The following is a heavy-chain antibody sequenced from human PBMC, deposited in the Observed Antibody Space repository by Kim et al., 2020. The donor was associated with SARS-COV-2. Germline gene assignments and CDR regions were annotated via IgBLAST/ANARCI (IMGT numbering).Heavy chain of an antibody. J-gene: IGHJ4*02. CDR3: APWEDFWSGQPLGY. CDR2: ISSSSSSF. CDR1: GFTFSSYS. Sequence: GGSLRLSCAASGFTFSSYSMNWVRQAPGKGLEWVSSISSSSSSFYYADSVKGRFTISRDNAKNSLYLQMNSLRAEDTAVYYCAPWEDFWSGQPLGYWGQGTLVTVSS. D-gene: IGHD3-3*01. V-gene: IGHV3-21*01.